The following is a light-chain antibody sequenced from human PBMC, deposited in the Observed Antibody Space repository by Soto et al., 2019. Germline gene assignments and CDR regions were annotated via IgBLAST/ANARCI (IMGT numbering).Light chain of an antibody. CDR1: NSNTGSNY. J-gene: IGLJ3*02. Sequence: QSVLTQPPSASGTPGQRVTISCSGSNSNTGSNYVSWFQQLPGTAPNLLIYRNNQRPSGVPDRFSGSKSGTSASLAISGLRSEDEADYYCAAWDDSLSGWVFGGGTKLTVL. CDR2: RNN. V-gene: IGLV1-47*01. CDR3: AAWDDSLSGWV.